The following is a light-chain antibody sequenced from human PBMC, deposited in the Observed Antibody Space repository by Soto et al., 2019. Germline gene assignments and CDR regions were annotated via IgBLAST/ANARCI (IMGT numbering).Light chain of an antibody. Sequence: EIVMTQSPSTLFAFPGARATLSYRASQSVSSNFAWYQQKPGQAPRLLIFGASNRATGIPARFSGSGSETDFTLTINSLEPDDFAVYYCQQRDSWPITFGQGTRLEIK. J-gene: IGKJ5*01. CDR2: GAS. CDR1: QSVSSN. V-gene: IGKV3D-15*01. CDR3: QQRDSWPIT.